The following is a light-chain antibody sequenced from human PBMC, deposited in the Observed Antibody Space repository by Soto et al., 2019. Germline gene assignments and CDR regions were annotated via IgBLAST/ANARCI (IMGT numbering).Light chain of an antibody. V-gene: IGKV3-15*01. Sequence: IVMTQSPATLPVSPGERATLSCRTSQSVNSHLAWYQHKPGQAPRLLIYGASSRATGIPTRFSGSGSGTDFTLTISRLEPEDFAVYYCLQDYNLPWTFGQGTKVDIK. CDR3: LQDYNLPWT. CDR2: GAS. J-gene: IGKJ1*01. CDR1: QSVNSH.